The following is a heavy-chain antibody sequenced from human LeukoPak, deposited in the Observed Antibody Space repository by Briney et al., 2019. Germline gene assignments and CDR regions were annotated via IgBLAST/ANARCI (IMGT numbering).Heavy chain of an antibody. CDR2: IKQDGSEK. Sequence: GGSLGLSCEASGFTFSSYWMSWVRQAPGKGLEWVANIKQDGSEKYYVDSVKGRFTISRDNAKNSLYLQMNSLRAEDTAVYYCALVDGYSNKNWGQGTLVTVSS. J-gene: IGHJ4*02. CDR3: ALVDGYSNKN. D-gene: IGHD5-12*01. V-gene: IGHV3-7*01. CDR1: GFTFSSYW.